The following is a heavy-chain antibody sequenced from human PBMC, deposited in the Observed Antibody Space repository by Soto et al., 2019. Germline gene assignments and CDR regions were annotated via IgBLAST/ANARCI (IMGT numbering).Heavy chain of an antibody. CDR2: IYYRGST. D-gene: IGHD6-19*01. CDR1: GGSISSGAYY. V-gene: IGHV4-31*03. J-gene: IGHJ4*02. Sequence: QVQLQESGPGLVKPSQTLSLTCTVSGGSISSGAYYWSWIRQHPGKGLEWIGYIYYRGSTYYNPSLKSRVTISVDTSKNQFSLKLSSVTAADTAVYYCAAWGSSGWSGDYWGQGTLVTVSS. CDR3: AAWGSSGWSGDY.